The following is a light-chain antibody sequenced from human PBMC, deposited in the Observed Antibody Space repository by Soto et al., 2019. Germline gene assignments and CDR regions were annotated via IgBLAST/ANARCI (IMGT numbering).Light chain of an antibody. CDR2: EVS. Sequence: QSALTQPASVSGPPGQSITISCTGTSSDVGGYGSVSWYQQHPGKAPKLMIYEVSNRPSGVSNRFSGSKSGNTASLTISGLQAEDDADYYYSSYTSSSNYVFGTGTKVTVL. CDR1: SSDVGGYGS. CDR3: SSYTSSSNYV. V-gene: IGLV2-14*01. J-gene: IGLJ1*01.